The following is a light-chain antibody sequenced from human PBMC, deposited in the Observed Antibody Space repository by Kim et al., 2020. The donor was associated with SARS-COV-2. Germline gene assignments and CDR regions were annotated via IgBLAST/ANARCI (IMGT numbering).Light chain of an antibody. CDR3: QQYGSSPRT. J-gene: IGKJ4*01. CDR2: NTS. V-gene: IGKV3-20*01. Sequence: EIVLTQSPGTLSLSPGGRATLSCRASQSVSSKLAWYQQKPGQAPRLLIYNTSSRATGIPDRFSGSGSGTDFTLTISRLEPEDFAVYYCQQYGSSPRTFGGGTKVDIK. CDR1: QSVSSK.